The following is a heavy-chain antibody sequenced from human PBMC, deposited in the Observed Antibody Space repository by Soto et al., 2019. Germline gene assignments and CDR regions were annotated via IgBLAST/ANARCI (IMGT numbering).Heavy chain of an antibody. CDR3: ARGIRQSSGWDLDN. CDR2: IIPMFGSP. J-gene: IGHJ4*02. V-gene: IGHV1-69*06. Sequence: QVQLDQSGAEVKKPGSSVKVSCKASGGSFSSDAISWVRQAPGQGLEWMGGIIPMFGSPNYAPKFQGRVTITADKSTSTLYMELSSLRSDDTAVYYCARGIRQSSGWDLDNWGQGTQVTVSS. D-gene: IGHD6-19*01. CDR1: GGSFSSDA.